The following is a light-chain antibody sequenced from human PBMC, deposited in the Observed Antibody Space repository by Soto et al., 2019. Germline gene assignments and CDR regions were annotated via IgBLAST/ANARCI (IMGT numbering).Light chain of an antibody. CDR3: QKYNSAPWT. V-gene: IGKV1-27*01. Sequence: DIQMTQSPSSLSASVGDRVTITCRASQAIGNYLAWYQQKPGKVPKLLIYTASTLQSGVPFRFSGSGSGTDFTLTIRSLQPEDGATYYCQKYNSAPWTFGQGTKVEIK. CDR1: QAIGNY. J-gene: IGKJ1*01. CDR2: TAS.